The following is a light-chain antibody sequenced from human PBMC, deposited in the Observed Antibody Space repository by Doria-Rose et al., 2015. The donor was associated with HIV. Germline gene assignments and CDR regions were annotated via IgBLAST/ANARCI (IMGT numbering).Light chain of an antibody. CDR1: QSFSSTY. V-gene: IGKV3-20*01. J-gene: IGKJ1*01. Sequence: TQSPGTLSLSPGERATLSCRASQSFSSTYLAWYQQKPGQAPSLLIYDGSTMATGIPDRFSDSGSGTDFTLTINRLEPEDFALYYCHQYGSSWTFGQGPKVEI. CDR3: HQYGSSWT. CDR2: DGS.